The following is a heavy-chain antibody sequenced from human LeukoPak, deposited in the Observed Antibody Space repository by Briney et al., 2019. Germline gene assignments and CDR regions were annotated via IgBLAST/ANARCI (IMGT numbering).Heavy chain of an antibody. D-gene: IGHD6-13*01. V-gene: IGHV4-59*08. CDR1: GGSISSHY. CDR2: IYYSGST. Sequence: SETLSLTCTVSGGSISSHYWSWIRQPPGKGLEWIGYIYYSGSTNYNPSLKSRVTISVDTSKNQFSLRLSSVTAADTAKYYCARRYSSSWYVGFFDPWGQGTLVTVSS. J-gene: IGHJ5*02. CDR3: ARRYSSSWYVGFFDP.